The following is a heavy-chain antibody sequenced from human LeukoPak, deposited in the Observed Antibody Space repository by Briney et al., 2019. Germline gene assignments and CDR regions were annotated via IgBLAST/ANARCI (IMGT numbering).Heavy chain of an antibody. CDR1: GGSVSGYY. CDR2: INHSGST. Sequence: SETLSLTCAVYGGSVSGYYWSWIRQPPGKGLEWIGEINHSGSTNYNPSLKSRVTISVDTSKNQFSLKLSSVTAADTAVYYCARQSTSSSIRWFDPWGQGTLVTVSS. D-gene: IGHD2-15*01. J-gene: IGHJ5*02. CDR3: ARQSTSSSIRWFDP. V-gene: IGHV4-34*01.